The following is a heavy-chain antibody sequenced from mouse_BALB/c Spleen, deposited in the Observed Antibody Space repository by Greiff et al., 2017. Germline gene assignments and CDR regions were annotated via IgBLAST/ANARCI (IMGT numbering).Heavy chain of an antibody. CDR1: GFTFSSYA. V-gene: IGHV5-9-3*01. D-gene: IGHD6-1*01. J-gene: IGHJ1*01. CDR2: ISSGGSYT. Sequence: EVQRVESGGGLVKPGGSLKLSCAASGFTFSSYAMSWVRQTPEKRLEWVATISSGGSYTYYPDSVKGRFTISRDNAKNTLYLQMSSLRSEDTAMYYCARKTPASWGAGTTVTVSS. CDR3: ARKTPAS.